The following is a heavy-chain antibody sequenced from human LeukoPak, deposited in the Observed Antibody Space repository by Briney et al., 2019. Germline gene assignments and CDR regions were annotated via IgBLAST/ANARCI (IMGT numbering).Heavy chain of an antibody. CDR1: GYTFTSYG. Sequence: GASVKASCKASGYTFTSYGISWVRQAPGQGLEWMGWISAYNDNTNYAQKLQGRVTMTTDTSTSTAYMELRSLRSDDTAVYYCARDWRDGYNYYFDYWGQGTLVTVSS. CDR3: ARDWRDGYNYYFDY. V-gene: IGHV1-18*01. J-gene: IGHJ4*02. CDR2: ISAYNDNT. D-gene: IGHD5-24*01.